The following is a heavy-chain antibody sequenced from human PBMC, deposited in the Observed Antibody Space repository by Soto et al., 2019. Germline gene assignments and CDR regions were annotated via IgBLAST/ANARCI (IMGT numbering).Heavy chain of an antibody. J-gene: IGHJ4*02. D-gene: IGHD6-19*01. CDR2: ISYDGSNK. CDR3: ARDGPGPRSSGWPHHPGYYFDY. CDR1: GFTFSSYA. Sequence: QVQLVESGGGVVQPGRSLRLSCAASGFTFSSYAMHWVRQAPGKGLEWVAVISYDGSNKYYADSVKGRFTISRDNSKNTLHLQMNSLRAEDTAVYYCARDGPGPRSSGWPHHPGYYFDYWGQGTLVTVSS. V-gene: IGHV3-30-3*01.